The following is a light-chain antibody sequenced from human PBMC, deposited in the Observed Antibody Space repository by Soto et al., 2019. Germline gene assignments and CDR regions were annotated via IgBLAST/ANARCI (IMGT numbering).Light chain of an antibody. CDR3: QQYGGSPIT. J-gene: IGKJ5*01. V-gene: IGKV3-20*01. CDR2: DAS. Sequence: ENVLTQSPGTLSLSPGDRATLSCRASRSLNSNYLAGYQQKPGQAPRLLIYDASNRATGIPDRFSGRGSGTDFTLTISRLEPEDFAVYYCQQYGGSPITFGQGTRLEIK. CDR1: RSLNSNY.